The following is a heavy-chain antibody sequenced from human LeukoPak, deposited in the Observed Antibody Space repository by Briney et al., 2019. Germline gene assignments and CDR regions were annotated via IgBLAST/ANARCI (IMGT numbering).Heavy chain of an antibody. Sequence: GGSLRLSCAASGFTFSSYSMNWVRQAPGKGLEWVSYISSSSTIYYADSVKGRFTISRDNAKNSLYLQMNSLRDEDTAVYYCARDSSYGYLYDYWGQGTLVTVSS. CDR1: GFTFSSYS. D-gene: IGHD5-18*01. J-gene: IGHJ4*02. CDR3: ARDSSYGYLYDY. V-gene: IGHV3-48*02. CDR2: ISSSSTI.